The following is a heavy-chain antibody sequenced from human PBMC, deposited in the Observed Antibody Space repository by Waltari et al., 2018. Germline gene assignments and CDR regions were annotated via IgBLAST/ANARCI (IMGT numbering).Heavy chain of an antibody. CDR3: ARGGGVQEYCGGDCYSLYFQH. V-gene: IGHV3-48*03. D-gene: IGHD2-21*02. Sequence: EVQLVESGGGLVQPGGSLRLSCAASGFTFSSYEMNWVRQAPGKGLEWVSYISSSGSTIYYADSVKGRFTISRDNAKNSLYLQMNSLRAEDTAVYYCARGGGVQEYCGGDCYSLYFQHWGQGTLVTVSS. J-gene: IGHJ1*01. CDR2: ISSSGSTI. CDR1: GFTFSSYE.